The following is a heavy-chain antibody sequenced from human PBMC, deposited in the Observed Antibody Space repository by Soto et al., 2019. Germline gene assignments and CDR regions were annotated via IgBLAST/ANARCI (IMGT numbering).Heavy chain of an antibody. CDR1: GFTFSSYA. Sequence: PGGSLRLSCAASGFTFSSYAMHWARQAPGKGLEWVAVISYDGSNKYYADSVKGRFTISRDNSKNTLYLQMNSLRAEDTAVYYCARSLWFGELDYWGQGTLVTVSS. CDR3: ARSLWFGELDY. D-gene: IGHD3-10*01. V-gene: IGHV3-30-3*01. CDR2: ISYDGSNK. J-gene: IGHJ4*02.